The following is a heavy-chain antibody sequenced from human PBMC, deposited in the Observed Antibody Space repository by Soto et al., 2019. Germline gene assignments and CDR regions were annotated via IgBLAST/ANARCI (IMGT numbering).Heavy chain of an antibody. J-gene: IGHJ4*02. CDR1: EFTPFSTSW. D-gene: IGHD1-26*01. V-gene: IGHV3-7*04. CDR3: ARDRGWGAHDY. CDR2: MKEDGSEK. Sequence: EVQLVESGGGLVQTGGSLRLSCAASEFTPFSTSWISWVRQVPGKGLKWVANMKEDGSEKYYVDSVKGRFTISRDNAKNSLYLQMNSLRVEVTAVYYCARDRGWGAHDYWGQGTLVTVSS.